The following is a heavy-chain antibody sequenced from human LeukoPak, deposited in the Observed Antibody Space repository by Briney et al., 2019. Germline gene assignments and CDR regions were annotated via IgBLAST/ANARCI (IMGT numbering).Heavy chain of an antibody. CDR1: GYSISSGYY. D-gene: IGHD6-13*01. Sequence: PSETLSLTCAVSGYSISSGYYWGWIRQPPGQGLEWIGSIYHSGSTYYNPSLKSRVTISVDTSKNQFSLKLSSVTAADTAVYYCARRKQQPATFDYWGQGTLVTVSS. CDR3: ARRKQQPATFDY. CDR2: IYHSGST. J-gene: IGHJ4*02. V-gene: IGHV4-38-2*01.